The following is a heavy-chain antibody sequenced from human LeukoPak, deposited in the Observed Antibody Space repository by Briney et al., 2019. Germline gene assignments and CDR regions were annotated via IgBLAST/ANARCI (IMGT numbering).Heavy chain of an antibody. J-gene: IGHJ4*02. D-gene: IGHD3-22*01. CDR3: ARDYDYYESSGPIEGIDY. CDR1: GYTFTGYY. Sequence: ASVKVSCKASGYTFTGYYMHWVRQAPGQGLEWMGWINPNSGGTNYAQKFQGRVTMTRDTSISTAYMELSRLRSDDTAGYYCARDYDYYESSGPIEGIDYWGQGTLVTVSS. V-gene: IGHV1-2*02. CDR2: INPNSGGT.